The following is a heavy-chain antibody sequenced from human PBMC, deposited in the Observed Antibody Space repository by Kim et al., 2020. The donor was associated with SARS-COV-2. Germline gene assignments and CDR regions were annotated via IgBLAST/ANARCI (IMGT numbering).Heavy chain of an antibody. Sequence: ASVKVSCKASGYRFSNYGLVWARQAPGQGLEWMGWISRNSGHTKYAQNVQGIVTLTTDTSTNTGYMELSSLRSDDTAVYYCAPYYDSNSYRGQWDWGQGTPVTVSS. J-gene: IGHJ4*01. CDR1: GYRFSNYG. V-gene: IGHV1-18*01. CDR2: ISRNSGHT. D-gene: IGHD3-22*01. CDR3: APYYDSNSYRGQWD.